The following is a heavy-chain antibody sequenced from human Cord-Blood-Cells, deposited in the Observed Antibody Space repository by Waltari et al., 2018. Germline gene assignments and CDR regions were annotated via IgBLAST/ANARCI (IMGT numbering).Heavy chain of an antibody. D-gene: IGHD6-6*01. CDR2: IYYSGST. CDR1: GGSISSYY. V-gene: IGHV4-59*01. Sequence: QVQLQESGPGLVKPSETLSLTCTVSGGSISSYYWSWIRQPPGKGLEWIGYIYYSGSTNYNPSLKSRVTISVDTSKNQFSLKLSSVTAADTAVYYCASLLSEYSSPNWFDPWGQGTLVTVSS. J-gene: IGHJ5*02. CDR3: ASLLSEYSSPNWFDP.